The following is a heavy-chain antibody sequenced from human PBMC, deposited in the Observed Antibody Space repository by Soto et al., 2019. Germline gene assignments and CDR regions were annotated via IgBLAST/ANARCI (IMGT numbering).Heavy chain of an antibody. Sequence: GGSLRLSCAASGFTFSSYAMSWVRQAPGKGLEWVSAISGSGGSTYYAESVKGRFTISRDNSKNTLYLQMNSLRAEDTAVYYCAKRLYNAWSARPPFDYWGQGTLVTVSS. J-gene: IGHJ4*02. CDR3: AKRLYNAWSARPPFDY. D-gene: IGHD6-6*01. CDR1: GFTFSSYA. CDR2: ISGSGGST. V-gene: IGHV3-23*01.